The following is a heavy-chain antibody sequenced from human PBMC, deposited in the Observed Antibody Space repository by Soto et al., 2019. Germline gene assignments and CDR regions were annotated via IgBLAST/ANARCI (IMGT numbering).Heavy chain of an antibody. V-gene: IGHV3-7*03. Sequence: SGGSLRLSCAASGFTFSSYWMSWVRQAPGKGLEWVANIKQDGSEKYYVDSVKGRFTISRDNSKNTLYLQMNSLRAEDTAVYYCAKDRVVPAAIGFGGPWFDPWGQGTLVTVSS. CDR2: IKQDGSEK. CDR3: AKDRVVPAAIGFGGPWFDP. J-gene: IGHJ5*02. D-gene: IGHD2-2*01. CDR1: GFTFSSYW.